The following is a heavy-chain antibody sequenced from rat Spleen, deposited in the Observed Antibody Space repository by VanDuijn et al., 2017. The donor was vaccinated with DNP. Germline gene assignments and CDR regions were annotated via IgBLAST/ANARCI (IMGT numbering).Heavy chain of an antibody. CDR1: GFTFSDYY. Sequence: VQLVESGGNLVQVGRSLKLSCAASGFTFSDYYMAWVRQTPKKGLEWIGAIWSGGSTDYNSALKSRLSISRDTSKSQVLLKMNSLRSEDMATYYCARPDYYDGSYPHYWGQGVMVTVSS. D-gene: IGHD1-12*02. J-gene: IGHJ2*01. CDR3: ARPDYYDGSYPHY. V-gene: IGHV2-15*01. CDR2: IWSGGST.